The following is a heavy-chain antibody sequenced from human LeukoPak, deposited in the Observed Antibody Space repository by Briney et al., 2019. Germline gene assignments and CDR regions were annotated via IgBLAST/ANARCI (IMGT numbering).Heavy chain of an antibody. V-gene: IGHV4-34*01. CDR2: INHSGST. J-gene: IGHJ4*02. D-gene: IGHD6-13*01. Sequence: SETLSLTCAVYGGSFSGYYWGWIRQPPGKGLEWIGEINHSGSTNYNPSLKSRVTISVDTSKNQFSLKLSSVTAADTAVYYCARLDSRSWYGGFDYWGQGTLVTVSS. CDR3: ARLDSRSWYGGFDY. CDR1: GGSFSGYY.